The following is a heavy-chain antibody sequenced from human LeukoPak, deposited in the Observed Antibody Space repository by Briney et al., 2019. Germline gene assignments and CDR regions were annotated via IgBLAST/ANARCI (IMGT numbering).Heavy chain of an antibody. Sequence: ASVKVSCKASGYTFTGYYMHWVRQAPGQGLEWMGWINPNSGGTNYAQKFQGRVTMTRDTSISTAYMELSRLRSDDTAVYYCARDWQDCSRTSCYIGYYYGMDVWGQGTTVTVSS. J-gene: IGHJ6*02. CDR1: GYTFTGYY. D-gene: IGHD2-2*02. V-gene: IGHV1-2*02. CDR2: INPNSGGT. CDR3: ARDWQDCSRTSCYIGYYYGMDV.